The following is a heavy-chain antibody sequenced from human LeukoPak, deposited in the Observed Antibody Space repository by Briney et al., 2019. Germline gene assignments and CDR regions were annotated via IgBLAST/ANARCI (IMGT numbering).Heavy chain of an antibody. CDR1: GGSISSSSYY. CDR2: IYYSGST. V-gene: IGHV4-39*07. CDR3: ARIAAYYYGSGSYVGDY. J-gene: IGHJ4*02. Sequence: SETLSLTCTVSGGSISSSSYYWGWIRQPPGKGLEWIGSIYYSGSTYYNPSLKSRVTISVDTSKNQFSLKLSSVTAADTAVYYCARIAAYYYGSGSYVGDYWGQGTLVTVSS. D-gene: IGHD3-10*01.